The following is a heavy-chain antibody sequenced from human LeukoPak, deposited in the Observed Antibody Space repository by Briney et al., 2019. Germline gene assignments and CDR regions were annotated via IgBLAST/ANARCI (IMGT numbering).Heavy chain of an antibody. Sequence: SGPTLVNPTQTLTLTCTFSGFSLTASGVGVGWIRQPPGKALEWLTLIYWDDDYRYSPSLKTRLTITKGTSKNQVVLTMTNMDPVDTATYYCAHSRFSEISPTHIYYHMDVWGKGTTVTVSS. CDR1: GFSLTASGVG. D-gene: IGHD2-15*01. V-gene: IGHV2-5*02. J-gene: IGHJ6*03. CDR3: AHSRFSEISPTHIYYHMDV. CDR2: IYWDDDY.